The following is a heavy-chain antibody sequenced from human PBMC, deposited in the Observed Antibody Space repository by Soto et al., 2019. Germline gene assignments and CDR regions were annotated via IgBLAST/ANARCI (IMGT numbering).Heavy chain of an antibody. D-gene: IGHD6-6*01. V-gene: IGHV4-31*03. CDR2: IYYSGST. Sequence: SETLSLTCTVSGGSISSSSHYWSWIRQHPGKGLEWIGYIYYSGSTYYNPSLKNRVTISVDTSKNQFSLKLSSVTAADTAVYYCARVLYSSSSPHFDYWGQGTLVTVSS. J-gene: IGHJ4*02. CDR3: ARVLYSSSSPHFDY. CDR1: GGSISSSSHY.